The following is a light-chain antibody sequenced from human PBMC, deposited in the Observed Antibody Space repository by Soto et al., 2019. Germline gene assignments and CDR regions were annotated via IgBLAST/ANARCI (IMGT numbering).Light chain of an antibody. V-gene: IGKV3-20*01. CDR3: QQYGPPRLT. CDR2: GAS. CDR1: QSVSSSY. J-gene: IGKJ2*01. Sequence: EIVLTQSPGTLSLSPGERATLSCRASQSVSSSYLAWYQQKPGQAPRLLIYGASSRATGIPDRFSGSGSGTDFTLTISRLEPEDFAVYYCQQYGPPRLTFGQGTKLEI.